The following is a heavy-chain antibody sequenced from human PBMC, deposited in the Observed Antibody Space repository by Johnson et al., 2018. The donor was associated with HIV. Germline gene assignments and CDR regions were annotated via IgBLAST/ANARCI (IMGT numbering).Heavy chain of an antibody. J-gene: IGHJ3*02. CDR2: IYTDGST. CDR3: AKDRNWGAFDI. CDR1: GFTFSDYY. V-gene: IGHV3-66*02. Sequence: VQLVESGGGVVQPGGSLRLSCVTSGFTFSDYYMSWIRQAPGKGLEWVSVIYTDGSTYYTDSVKGRFTISRDNSKNTVFLQMNSLRAEDTAVYYCAKDRNWGAFDIWGQGTMVIVSS. D-gene: IGHD1-14*01.